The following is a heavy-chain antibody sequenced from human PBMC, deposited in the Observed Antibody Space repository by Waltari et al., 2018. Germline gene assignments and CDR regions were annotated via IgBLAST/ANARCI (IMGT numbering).Heavy chain of an antibody. CDR3: ASVPRIITMVRGVILGAFDI. CDR1: GGSISSYY. CDR2: IYTSGST. D-gene: IGHD3-10*01. V-gene: IGHV4-4*07. J-gene: IGHJ3*02. Sequence: QVQLQESGPGLVKPSETLSLTCTVSGGSISSYYWSWIRQPAGTGLEWIGRIYTSGSTNYNPSLKSRVTMSVDTSKNQFSLKLSSVTAADTAVYYCASVPRIITMVRGVILGAFDIWGQGTMVTVSS.